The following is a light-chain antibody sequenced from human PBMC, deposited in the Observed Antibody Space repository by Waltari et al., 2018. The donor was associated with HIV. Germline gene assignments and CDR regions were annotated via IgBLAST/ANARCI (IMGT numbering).Light chain of an antibody. J-gene: IGLJ1*01. CDR1: SSHIGNDN. CDR2: KNI. Sequence: QSVLTQPPSASGTPGQRVTISCSGSSSHIGNDNEYCYQQLPGTTPKLLIYKNIQRPSGVPDRFAGSKSGTSAYLAISGLRSEDEADYYCVGWDASLSAYVFGAGTKVTVL. V-gene: IGLV1-47*01. CDR3: VGWDASLSAYV.